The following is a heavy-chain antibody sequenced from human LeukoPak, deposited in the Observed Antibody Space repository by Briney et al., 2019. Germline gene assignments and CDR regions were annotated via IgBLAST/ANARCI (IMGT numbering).Heavy chain of an antibody. CDR1: GDTFSSYG. V-gene: IGHV1-69*05. CDR2: IIPIFGTA. J-gene: IGHJ4*02. CDR3: ARTPKSETYYYDSSGYSPFDY. Sequence: GASVKVSCKASGDTFSSYGLSWVRQAPGQGLEWMGGIIPIFGTANYAQKFQGRVTITTDESTSTAYMELSSLRSEDTAVYYCARTPKSETYYYDSSGYSPFDYWGQGTLVTVSS. D-gene: IGHD3-22*01.